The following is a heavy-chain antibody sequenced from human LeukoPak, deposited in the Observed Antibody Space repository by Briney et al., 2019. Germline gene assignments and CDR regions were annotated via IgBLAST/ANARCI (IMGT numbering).Heavy chain of an antibody. D-gene: IGHD5-12*01. Sequence: GGSLRLSCAASGFTFSSYAMSWVRQAPGKGLEWVSAISGSGGSTYYADSVKGRFTISRDNSKNTLYLQMISLRAEGTAVYYCAKAPFQDIVANWFDPWGQGTLVTVSS. J-gene: IGHJ5*02. CDR3: AKAPFQDIVANWFDP. CDR1: GFTFSSYA. CDR2: ISGSGGST. V-gene: IGHV3-23*01.